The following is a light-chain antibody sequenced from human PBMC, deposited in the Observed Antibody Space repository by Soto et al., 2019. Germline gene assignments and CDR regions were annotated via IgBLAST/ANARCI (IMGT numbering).Light chain of an antibody. J-gene: IGLJ1*01. Sequence: QSVLTQPPSASGTPGQRVTISCSGSSSNIGSNYVYWYQQLPGTAPKLLIYSNNQRPSGVPDRFSGSKSGTSASLAISGLRSEDEADYYCAAWDDSLSVHYVFXTGTKVTVL. CDR2: SNN. CDR1: SSNIGSNY. CDR3: AAWDDSLSVHYV. V-gene: IGLV1-47*02.